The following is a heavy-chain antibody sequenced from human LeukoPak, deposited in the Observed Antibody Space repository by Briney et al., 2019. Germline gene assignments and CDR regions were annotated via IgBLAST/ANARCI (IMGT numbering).Heavy chain of an antibody. CDR1: GFTFSDYY. J-gene: IGHJ4*02. Sequence: GGSLRLSCAASGFTFSDYYMSWIRQAPGKGLEWVSYISSSGSTIYYADSVKGRFTISRDNAKNSLYLQMNSLRAEDTAVYYCARDASSGWPNYFDYWGQGTLVTVSS. D-gene: IGHD6-19*01. CDR3: ARDASSGWPNYFDY. V-gene: IGHV3-11*01. CDR2: ISSSGSTI.